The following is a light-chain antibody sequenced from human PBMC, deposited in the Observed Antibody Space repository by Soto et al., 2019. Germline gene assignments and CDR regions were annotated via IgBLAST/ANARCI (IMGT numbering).Light chain of an antibody. V-gene: IGLV2-11*01. Sequence: QSALTQPRSVSGSPGQSVTISCTGVSSDVGGSNHVSWYQHHPGKAPKLMIYEVINRPSGVSPRFSGSKSANTASLTISGLQAEDEGDYYCCSYTTSTAFYVFGTGTKLTVL. J-gene: IGLJ1*01. CDR1: SSDVGGSNH. CDR3: CSYTTSTAFYV. CDR2: EVI.